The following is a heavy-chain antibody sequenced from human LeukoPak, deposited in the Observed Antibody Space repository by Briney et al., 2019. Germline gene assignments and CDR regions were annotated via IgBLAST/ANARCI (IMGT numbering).Heavy chain of an antibody. CDR2: INHSGST. V-gene: IGHV4-34*01. J-gene: IGHJ6*03. Sequence: SETLSLTCAVYGGSFSGYYWSWIRQPPGKGLEWIGEINHSGSTNYNPSLKSRVTISVDTSKNQFSLKLSSVTAADTAVYYSARGRVWIQLWSVGSYYMDVWGKGTTVTVSS. D-gene: IGHD5-18*01. CDR3: ARGRVWIQLWSVGSYYMDV. CDR1: GGSFSGYY.